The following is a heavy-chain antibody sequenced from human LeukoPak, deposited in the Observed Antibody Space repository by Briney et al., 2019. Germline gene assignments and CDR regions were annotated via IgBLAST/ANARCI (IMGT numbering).Heavy chain of an antibody. D-gene: IGHD2-2*01. J-gene: IGHJ6*03. V-gene: IGHV4-34*01. Sequence: SETLSLTCTVSGGSISNYYWSWIRQPPGKGLEWIGEINHSGSTNYNPSLKSRVTISVDTSKNQFSLKLSSVTAADTAVYYCARLKRARYCSSTSCLLEHYYMDVWGKGTTVTISS. CDR2: INHSGST. CDR3: ARLKRARYCSSTSCLLEHYYMDV. CDR1: GGSISNYY.